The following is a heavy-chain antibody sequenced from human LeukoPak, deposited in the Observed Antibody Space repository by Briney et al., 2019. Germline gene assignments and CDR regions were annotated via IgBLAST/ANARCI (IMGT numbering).Heavy chain of an antibody. CDR3: VRDGRPLDY. J-gene: IGHJ4*02. D-gene: IGHD3/OR15-3a*01. CDR2: IKQDGGER. CDR1: GFTFDNYW. V-gene: IGHV3-7*01. Sequence: PGGSLRLSCTASGFTFDNYWMTWVRQPPGKGLEWVANIKQDGGERYYVDSVRGRFTISRVNSKNSLYLQMNSLRAEDTAVYYCVRDGRPLDYWGQGTLVIVS.